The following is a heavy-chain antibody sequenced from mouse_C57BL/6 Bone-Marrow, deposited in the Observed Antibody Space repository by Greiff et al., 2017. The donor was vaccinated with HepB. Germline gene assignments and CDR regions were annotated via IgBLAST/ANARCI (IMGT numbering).Heavy chain of an antibody. CDR2: INYDGSST. V-gene: IGHV5-16*01. Sequence: VQLKESEGGLVQPGSSMKLSCTASGFTFSDYYMAWVRQVPEKGLEWVANINYDGSSTYYLDSLKSRFIISRDNAKNILYLQMSSLKSEDTATYYCARDYYGSRNWYFDVWGTGTTVTVSS. J-gene: IGHJ1*03. CDR3: ARDYYGSRNWYFDV. CDR1: GFTFSDYY. D-gene: IGHD1-1*01.